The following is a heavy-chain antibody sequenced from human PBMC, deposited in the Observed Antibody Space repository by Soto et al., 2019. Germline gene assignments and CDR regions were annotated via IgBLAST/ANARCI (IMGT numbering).Heavy chain of an antibody. J-gene: IGHJ4*02. V-gene: IGHV1-3*01. CDR1: GYTFTNYA. CDR2: INAGNGNT. CDR3: AMWVGRNYFHY. Sequence: ASVKVSCKASGYTFTNYAMHWVRQAPGQRLEWMGWINAGNGNTKYSQKFQGRVTVTRDTSASTAYMELRSLRSEDTAVYFCAMWVGRNYFHYWGQGTLVPVFS. D-gene: IGHD1-26*01.